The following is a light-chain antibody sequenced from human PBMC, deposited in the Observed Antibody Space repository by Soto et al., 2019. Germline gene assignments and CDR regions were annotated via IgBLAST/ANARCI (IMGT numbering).Light chain of an antibody. CDR1: QGISSY. J-gene: IGKJ4*01. Sequence: IQLTQSPSSLSASVGDRVTITCRASQGISSYLAWYQQKPGKAPKLLIYAASTLQSVVPSRFSGSGSGTDFTRTISSLQPEDFATYYCQQLNSYPLTFGGGTKVDIK. V-gene: IGKV1-9*01. CDR2: AAS. CDR3: QQLNSYPLT.